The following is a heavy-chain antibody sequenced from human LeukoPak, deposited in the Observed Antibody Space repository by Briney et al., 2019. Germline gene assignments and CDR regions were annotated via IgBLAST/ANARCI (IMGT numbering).Heavy chain of an antibody. CDR1: GFTFSSYS. J-gene: IGHJ5*02. Sequence: PGGSLRLSCAASGFTFSSYSMNWVRQAPGKGLEWVSYISSSSSTIYYADSVKGRFTISRDNAKNSLYLQMNSLRDEGTAVYYCARGTMVRGATRGWFDPWGQGTLVTVSS. D-gene: IGHD3-10*01. CDR2: ISSSSSTI. CDR3: ARGTMVRGATRGWFDP. V-gene: IGHV3-48*02.